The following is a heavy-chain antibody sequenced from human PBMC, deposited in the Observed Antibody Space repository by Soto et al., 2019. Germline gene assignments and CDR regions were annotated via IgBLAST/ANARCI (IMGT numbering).Heavy chain of an antibody. D-gene: IGHD2-21*02. CDR3: ATDPVAVTGSFIDS. CDR2: ISYDGRET. CDR1: GFTFSAYA. V-gene: IGHV3-30-3*01. J-gene: IGHJ4*02. Sequence: GGSLRLSCSASGFTFSAYAFHWVRQAPGKGLEWLSVISYDGRETHYADSVEGRFIISRDSSKKTAYLQMNSLRGDDTAVYFCATDPVAVTGSFIDSWGQGTLVTVSS.